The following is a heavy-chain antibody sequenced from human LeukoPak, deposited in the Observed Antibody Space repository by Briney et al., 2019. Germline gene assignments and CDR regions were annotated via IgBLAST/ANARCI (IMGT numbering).Heavy chain of an antibody. CDR1: GGSFSGYY. V-gene: IGHV4-34*01. CDR2: INHSGST. D-gene: IGHD2-15*01. Sequence: SETLSLTSAVYGGSFSGYYWSWIRQPPGKGLEWIGEINHSGSTNYNPSLKSRVTISVDTSKNQFSLKLSSVTAADTAVYYCARTQYCSGGSCFYFDYWGQGTLVTVSS. CDR3: ARTQYCSGGSCFYFDY. J-gene: IGHJ4*02.